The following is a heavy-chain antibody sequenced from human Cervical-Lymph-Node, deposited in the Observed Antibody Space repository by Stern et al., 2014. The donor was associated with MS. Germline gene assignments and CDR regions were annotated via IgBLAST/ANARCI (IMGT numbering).Heavy chain of an antibody. V-gene: IGHV3-30-3*01. D-gene: IGHD3-3*01. J-gene: IGHJ6*02. CDR3: ARANYDFWSGYPDFHYYGMDV. Sequence: VQLVESGGGVVQPGRSLRLSCAASGFTFSSYAMHWVRQAPGKGLEWVAGISYGGSNKCYADSVKGRFTISRDNSKNTLYLQMNSLRAEDTAVYYCARANYDFWSGYPDFHYYGMDVWGQGTTVTVSS. CDR1: GFTFSSYA. CDR2: ISYGGSNK.